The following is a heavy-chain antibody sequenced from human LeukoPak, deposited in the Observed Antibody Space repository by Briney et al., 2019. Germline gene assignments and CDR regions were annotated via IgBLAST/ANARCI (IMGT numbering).Heavy chain of an antibody. CDR2: ISGSGGST. CDR1: GFTFSSYA. D-gene: IGHD5-18*01. Sequence: GGSLRLSCAASGFTFSSYAMSWVRRAPGKGLEWVSAISGSGGSTYYADSVKGRFTISRDNSKNTLYLQMNSLRSEDTAVYYCARTKGQLWLRSAPGSPLYFDYWGQGTLVTVSS. CDR3: ARTKGQLWLRSAPGSPLYFDY. V-gene: IGHV3-23*01. J-gene: IGHJ4*02.